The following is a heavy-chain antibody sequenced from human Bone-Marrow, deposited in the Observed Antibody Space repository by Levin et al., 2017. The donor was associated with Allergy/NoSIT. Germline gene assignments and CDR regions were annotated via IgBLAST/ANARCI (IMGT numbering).Heavy chain of an antibody. CDR1: GFTFTNYP. D-gene: IGHD2-2*01. Sequence: GGSLRLSCAGSGFTFTNYPISWVRQAPGKGLEWVSRISGSGDITYYADSVKGRFTVSRDNSKNTLYLQMNSLRAEDTAIYYCAKSACSRPDGKLIDYWGQGTLVTVSS. J-gene: IGHJ4*02. V-gene: IGHV3-23*01. CDR3: AKSACSRPDGKLIDY. CDR2: ISGSGDIT.